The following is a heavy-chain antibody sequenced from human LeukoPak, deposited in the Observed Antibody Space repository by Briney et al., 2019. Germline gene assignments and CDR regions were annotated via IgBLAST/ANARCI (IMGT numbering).Heavy chain of an antibody. CDR3: AKTHRGGHGGYYFDY. J-gene: IGHJ4*02. V-gene: IGHV3-23*01. Sequence: PGGSLRLSCAASGFTFSSYAISWVRQAPGKGLEWVSAISGSGGSTYYADSVKGRFTISRDNSKHTLYLQMNSLRAEDTAVYYCAKTHRGGHGGYYFDYWGQGTLVTVSS. CDR1: GFTFSSYA. D-gene: IGHD3-10*01. CDR2: ISGSGGST.